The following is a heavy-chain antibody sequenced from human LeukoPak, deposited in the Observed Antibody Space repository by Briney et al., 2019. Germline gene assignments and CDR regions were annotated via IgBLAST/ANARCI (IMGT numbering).Heavy chain of an antibody. J-gene: IGHJ4*02. V-gene: IGHV4-39*01. CDR1: GGSISSSSYY. CDR2: IYYRGST. D-gene: IGHD3-22*01. Sequence: PSETLSLTCTVSGGSISSSSYYWGWIRQPPGKGLEWIGSIYYRGSTYYNPSLKSRVTISVDTSKNQFSLKLSSVTAADTAVYYCASHIDYYDSSGYWDWGQGTLVTVSS. CDR3: ASHIDYYDSSGYWD.